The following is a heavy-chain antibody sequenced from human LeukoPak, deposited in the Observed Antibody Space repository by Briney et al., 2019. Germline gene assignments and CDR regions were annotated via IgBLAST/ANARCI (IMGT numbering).Heavy chain of an antibody. CDR1: GFIFNTYV. CDR2: IRYDGSNK. CDR3: AKHGLPLVVISAPLDY. D-gene: IGHD2-15*01. Sequence: GGSLRLSCAASGFIFNTYVMHWVRQAPGKGLEWLAFIRYDGSNKNYADSVKGRFTISRDNSKNTVYLQMNSLRAEDTAVYYCAKHGLPLVVISAPLDYWGQGTLVTVAS. V-gene: IGHV3-30*02. J-gene: IGHJ4*02.